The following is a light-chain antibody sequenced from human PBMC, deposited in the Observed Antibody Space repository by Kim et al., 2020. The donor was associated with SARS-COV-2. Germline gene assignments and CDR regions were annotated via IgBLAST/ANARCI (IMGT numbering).Light chain of an antibody. CDR1: SNDIGSYTL. CDR2: EGS. V-gene: IGLV2-23*01. Sequence: GYPTTITCTVTSNDIGSYTLVSWYQHHPGEAHKLIIYEGSKRPSGVAPRFSCSKSGTTASLTISGLQAEDEAEYYCCSHAGGGTMLFGGGTQLTVL. CDR3: CSHAGGGTML. J-gene: IGLJ2*01.